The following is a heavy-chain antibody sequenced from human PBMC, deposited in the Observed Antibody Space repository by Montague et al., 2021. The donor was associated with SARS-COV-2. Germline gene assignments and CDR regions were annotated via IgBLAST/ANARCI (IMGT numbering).Heavy chain of an antibody. CDR1: GGSLSNNY. V-gene: IGHV4-34*01. Sequence: SETLSLTCAVLGGSLSNNYWTWVRQPPGKGLEWIGEVNQSGGTTHYTPSLKGRVKISVDRSSNQMSLNLESVTAADTAVYYCARVPLYFGGFDSRGPGILVAVSS. J-gene: IGHJ4*02. CDR3: ARVPLYFGGFDS. D-gene: IGHD3-16*01. CDR2: VNQSGGT.